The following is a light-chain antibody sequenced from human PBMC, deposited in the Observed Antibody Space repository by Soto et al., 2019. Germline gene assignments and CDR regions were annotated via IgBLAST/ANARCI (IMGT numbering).Light chain of an antibody. Sequence: VLTQSPGTLSLSPGERATLSCRASQSVSSTYLAWYQQKPGQAPRLLIYGASSRATGIPDRFSGSGSGTDFTLTISRLEPEDFAVYYCQQFGSSPRTFGHGTKVEI. CDR3: QQFGSSPRT. V-gene: IGKV3-20*01. J-gene: IGKJ1*01. CDR1: QSVSSTY. CDR2: GAS.